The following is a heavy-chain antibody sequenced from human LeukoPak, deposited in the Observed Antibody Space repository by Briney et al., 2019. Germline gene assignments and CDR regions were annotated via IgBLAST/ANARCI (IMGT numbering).Heavy chain of an antibody. CDR2: ISYDGSNK. CDR1: GFTFSSYA. J-gene: IGHJ4*02. CDR3: ARDGRSGWNDHDY. Sequence: PGGSLRLSCAASGFTFSSYAMHWVRQAPGKGLEWVAVISYDGSNKYYADSVKGRFTISRDNSKNTLYLQMNSLRAEDTAVYYCARDGRSGWNDHDYWGQGTLVIVSS. D-gene: IGHD6-19*01. V-gene: IGHV3-30*04.